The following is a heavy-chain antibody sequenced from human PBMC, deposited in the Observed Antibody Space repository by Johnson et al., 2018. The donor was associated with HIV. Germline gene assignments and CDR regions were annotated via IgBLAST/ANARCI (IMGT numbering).Heavy chain of an antibody. CDR3: ARADGLVGDRAFDI. V-gene: IGHV3-20*04. J-gene: IGHJ3*02. D-gene: IGHD1-26*01. Sequence: VQLVESGGDVVRPGGSLRISCVASGFKLYEYDVSWVRQVPGKVLAWVSGINWNGGSTGYADSVKGRFTISRDNAKNSLYLQMNSLRAEDTALYYCARADGLVGDRAFDIWGQGTMVTVSS. CDR1: GFKLYEYD. CDR2: INWNGGST.